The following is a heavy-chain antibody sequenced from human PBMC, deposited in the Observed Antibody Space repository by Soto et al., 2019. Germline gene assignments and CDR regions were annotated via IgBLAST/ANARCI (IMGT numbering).Heavy chain of an antibody. CDR3: ARDAPGPCTNGVCYGMDV. J-gene: IGHJ6*02. CDR2: INPNSGGT. V-gene: IGHV1-2*04. CDR1: GYTFTGYY. D-gene: IGHD2-8*01. Sequence: ASVKVSCKASGYTFTGYYMHWVRQAPGQGLEWMGWINPNSGGTNYAQKFQGWVTMTRDTSISTAYMELSRLRSDDTAVYYCARDAPGPCTNGVCYGMDVWGQGTTVTVS.